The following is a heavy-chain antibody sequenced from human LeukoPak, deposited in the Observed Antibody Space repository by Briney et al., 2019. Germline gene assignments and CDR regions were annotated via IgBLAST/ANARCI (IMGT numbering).Heavy chain of an antibody. Sequence: GASVKVSCKPSGGTFSSYAITWVRQAPGQGLEWMGGIIPIFGTTKYAQNFQGRVTITADVSTHTAYMGLSSLRSEDTAVYYCARCIVGAYGYYYAMDVWGQGTTVSVSS. D-gene: IGHD1-26*01. J-gene: IGHJ6*02. CDR3: ARCIVGAYGYYYAMDV. CDR2: IIPIFGTT. V-gene: IGHV1-69*13. CDR1: GGTFSSYA.